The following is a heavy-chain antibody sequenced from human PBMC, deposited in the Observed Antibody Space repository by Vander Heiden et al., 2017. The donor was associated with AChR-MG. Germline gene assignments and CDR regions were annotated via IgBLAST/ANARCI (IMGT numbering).Heavy chain of an antibody. CDR3: ARKPRVLRFLEWLPGAFDI. D-gene: IGHD3-3*01. V-gene: IGHV4-34*01. Sequence: QVQLQQWGAGLLKPSETLSLTCAVYGGSFSGYYWSWIRQPPGKGLEWIGEINHSGSTNYNPSLKSRVTISVDTSKNQFSLKLSSVTAADTAVYYCARKPRVLRFLEWLPGAFDIWGQGTMVTVSS. CDR2: INHSGST. J-gene: IGHJ3*02. CDR1: GGSFSGYY.